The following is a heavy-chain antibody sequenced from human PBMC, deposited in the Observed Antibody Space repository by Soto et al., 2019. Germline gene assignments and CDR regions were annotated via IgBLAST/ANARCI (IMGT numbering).Heavy chain of an antibody. CDR1: GGSISSYY. D-gene: IGHD4-17*01. Sequence: QVQLQESGPGLVKPSGTLSLTCTVSGGSISSYYWSWIRQPPGKGLEWIGYIYYSGSTNYNPSLKSRVTISVDTSKNQFSLKLSSVTAADTAVYYWARVPYGGNEFDYWGQGTLVTVSS. J-gene: IGHJ4*02. CDR3: ARVPYGGNEFDY. V-gene: IGHV4-59*08. CDR2: IYYSGST.